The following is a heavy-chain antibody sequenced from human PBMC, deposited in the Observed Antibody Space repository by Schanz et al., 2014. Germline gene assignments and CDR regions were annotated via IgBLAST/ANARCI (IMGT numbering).Heavy chain of an antibody. CDR1: GLTFNTYA. Sequence: EVQLVESGGGLVQPGGSLRLSCGASGLTFNTYAMGWVRQAPGKGLEWVSGISVSGGSTYYADSAKGRFTISRDNSKNTLSLLVNSLRGEDTATYYCAKAFRTTKYYGMDVWGQGTTVTVS. D-gene: IGHD1-1*01. J-gene: IGHJ6*02. CDR2: ISVSGGST. V-gene: IGHV3-23*04. CDR3: AKAFRTTKYYGMDV.